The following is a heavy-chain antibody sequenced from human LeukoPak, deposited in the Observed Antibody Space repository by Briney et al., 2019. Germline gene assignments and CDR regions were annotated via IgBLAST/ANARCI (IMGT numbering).Heavy chain of an antibody. CDR1: GFTFSSYW. D-gene: IGHD1-20*01. CDR3: VPLNWNPPGDFDR. CDR2: INTDGSST. J-gene: IGHJ4*02. V-gene: IGHV3-74*03. Sequence: GLSLRLSCAASGFTFSSYWMHWVRQVPGKGLVWVSHINTDGSSTMYADSVKGRFTISRDNARNTLYLQMNSLRVEDTAVYYCVPLNWNPPGDFDRWGQGTLVTVSS.